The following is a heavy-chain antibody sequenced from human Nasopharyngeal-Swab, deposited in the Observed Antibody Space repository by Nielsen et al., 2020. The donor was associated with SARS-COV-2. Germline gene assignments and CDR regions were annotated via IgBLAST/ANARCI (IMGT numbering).Heavy chain of an antibody. Sequence: GESLKISCAASGFTFSDYYMSWIRQAPGKGLEWVSYISSSSSYTNYADSVKGRFTISSDNAKNSLYLQMNSLRDEDTAVYYCAGVQWRDNAFDIWGQGTMVTVSS. D-gene: IGHD6-19*01. CDR3: AGVQWRDNAFDI. CDR2: ISSSSSYT. J-gene: IGHJ3*02. V-gene: IGHV3-11*06. CDR1: GFTFSDYY.